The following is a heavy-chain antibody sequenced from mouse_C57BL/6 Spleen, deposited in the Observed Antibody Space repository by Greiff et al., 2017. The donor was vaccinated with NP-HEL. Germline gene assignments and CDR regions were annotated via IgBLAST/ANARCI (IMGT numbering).Heavy chain of an antibody. CDR3: ARVYYSNYDAMDY. V-gene: IGHV1-82*01. CDR2: IYPGDGDT. J-gene: IGHJ4*01. CDR1: GYAFSSSW. D-gene: IGHD2-5*01. Sequence: VQLQQSGPELVKPGASVKISCKASGYAFSSSWMNWVKQRPGTGLEWIGRIYPGDGDTNYNGKFKGKATLTADKSSSTAYMQLSSLTSEDSAVYFCARVYYSNYDAMDYWGQGTSVTVSS.